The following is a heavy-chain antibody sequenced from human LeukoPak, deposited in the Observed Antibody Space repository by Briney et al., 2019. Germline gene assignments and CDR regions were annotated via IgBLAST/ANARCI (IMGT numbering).Heavy chain of an antibody. Sequence: GGSLRLSCAASGFTFSSYAMSWVRQAPGKGLEWASAISGSGGSTYYADSVKGRFTISRDNSKNTLYLQMNSLRAEDTAVYYCAKVDVATITLDYWGQGTLVTVSS. CDR1: GFTFSSYA. D-gene: IGHD5-12*01. V-gene: IGHV3-23*01. J-gene: IGHJ4*02. CDR2: ISGSGGST. CDR3: AKVDVATITLDY.